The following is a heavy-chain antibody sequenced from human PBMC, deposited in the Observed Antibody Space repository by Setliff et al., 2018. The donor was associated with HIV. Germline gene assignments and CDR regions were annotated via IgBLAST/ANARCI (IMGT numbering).Heavy chain of an antibody. CDR2: IYIDGTP. CDR1: GGYMSGYY. Sequence: SETLSLTCTVSGGYMSGYYWSWIRQPPGKGLEWIGYIYIDGTPNYNPSLEGRISMSIDTSKRQFSLQLTSVTAADTAMYFCAGGGQWRPDYWGLGTLVTVSS. CDR3: AGGGQWRPDY. V-gene: IGHV4-4*08. D-gene: IGHD6-19*01. J-gene: IGHJ4*02.